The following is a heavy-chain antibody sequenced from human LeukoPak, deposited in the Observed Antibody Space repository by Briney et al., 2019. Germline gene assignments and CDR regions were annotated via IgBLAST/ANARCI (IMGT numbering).Heavy chain of an antibody. CDR3: ARDFDGPRASDY. Sequence: PGGSLRLSCAASGFTVSTNYITWVRQTPGKGLVWVSCINTDGSYSSYADSVKGRFTISRDNVRNTLYLQMNSLRAEDSAVYYCARDFDGPRASDYWGQGISVTVSS. CDR1: GFTVSTNY. J-gene: IGHJ4*02. V-gene: IGHV3-74*01. D-gene: IGHD4-17*01. CDR2: INTDGSYS.